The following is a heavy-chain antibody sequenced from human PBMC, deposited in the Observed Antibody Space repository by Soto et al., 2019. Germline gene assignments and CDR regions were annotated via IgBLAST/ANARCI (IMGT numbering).Heavy chain of an antibody. V-gene: IGHV1-69*01. CDR2: IIPIFGTA. CDR1: GGTFSSYA. J-gene: IGHJ6*02. D-gene: IGHD5-12*01. Sequence: QVQLVQSGAEVKKPGSSVKVSCKASGGTFSSYAISWVRQAPGQGLEWMGGIIPIFGTANYAQKFQGRVTITADESTSTAYMELSSLRSEDTAVYYCARGRAYSGYVAYYYGMDVWGQGTTVTVSS. CDR3: ARGRAYSGYVAYYYGMDV.